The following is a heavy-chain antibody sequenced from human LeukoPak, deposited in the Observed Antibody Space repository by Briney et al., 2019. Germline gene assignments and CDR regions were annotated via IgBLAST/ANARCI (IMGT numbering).Heavy chain of an antibody. CDR1: GGSFSGYY. J-gene: IGHJ4*02. V-gene: IGHV4-34*01. Sequence: TSETLSLTCAVYGGSFSGYYWSWIRQPPGKGLEWIGEINHSGSTNYNPSLKSRVTISVDTSKNLFSLKLSSVTAAVTAVYYCARRGIAARAQDYWGQGTLVTVSS. CDR2: INHSGST. CDR3: ARRGIAARAQDY. D-gene: IGHD6-6*01.